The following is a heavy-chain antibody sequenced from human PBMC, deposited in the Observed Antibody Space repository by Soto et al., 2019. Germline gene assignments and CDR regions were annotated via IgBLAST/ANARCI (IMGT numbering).Heavy chain of an antibody. D-gene: IGHD6-13*01. J-gene: IGHJ4*02. CDR3: ARHYGYSSSWHVFDY. CDR1: GYSFTSYW. V-gene: IGHV5-10-1*01. CDR2: IDPSDSYT. Sequence: GESLKISCKGSGYSFTSYWISWVRQMPGKGLEWMGRIDPSDSYTNYSPSFQGHVTISADKSISTAYLQWSSLKASDTAMYYCARHYGYSSSWHVFDYWGQGTLVTVSS.